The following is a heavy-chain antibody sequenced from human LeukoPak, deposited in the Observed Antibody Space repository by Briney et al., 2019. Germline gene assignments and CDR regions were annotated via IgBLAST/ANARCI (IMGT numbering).Heavy chain of an antibody. CDR3: AQAALRATPHPFDY. J-gene: IGHJ4*02. CDR2: ISGSGGST. D-gene: IGHD4-17*01. Sequence: GGSLRLSCAASGFTFSSYGMHWVRQAPGKGLEWVSAISGSGGSTYYADSVKGRFTISRDNSKNTLYLQMISLRAEDTTVYYCAQAALRATPHPFDYWGQGTLVTVSS. CDR1: GFTFSSYG. V-gene: IGHV3-23*01.